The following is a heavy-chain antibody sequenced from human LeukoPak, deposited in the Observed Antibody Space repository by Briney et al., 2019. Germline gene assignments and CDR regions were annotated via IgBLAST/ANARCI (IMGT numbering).Heavy chain of an antibody. V-gene: IGHV4-59*12. D-gene: IGHD4-11*01. J-gene: IGHJ3*02. CDR3: ARGVTTFRAFDI. CDR2: IYYSGST. CDR1: GGSISSYY. Sequence: PSETLSLTCTVSGGSISSYYWSWIRQPPGKGLEWIGYIYYSGSTNYNPSLKSRVTISVDTSKNQFSLKLSSVTAADTAVYYCARGVTTFRAFDIWGQGTMVTVSS.